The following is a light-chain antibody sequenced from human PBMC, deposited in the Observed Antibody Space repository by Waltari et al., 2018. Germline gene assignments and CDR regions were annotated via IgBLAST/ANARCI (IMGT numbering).Light chain of an antibody. CDR2: DAS. J-gene: IGKJ2*01. CDR3: QQRSSWTPHT. V-gene: IGKV3-11*01. Sequence: EIVLTQSPATLSLSLVETATLSCRASQSVGTHLAWYQQKPGQAPRLLIYDASNRATGIPDRFRGSGSGTDLTLTISSLETEDFAIYYCQQRSSWTPHTFGQGARLEIK. CDR1: QSVGTH.